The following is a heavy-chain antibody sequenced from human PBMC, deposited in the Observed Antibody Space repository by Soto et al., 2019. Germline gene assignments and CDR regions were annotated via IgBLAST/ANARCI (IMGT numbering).Heavy chain of an antibody. J-gene: IGHJ3*02. D-gene: IGHD6-6*01. CDR1: GFTFNNYA. V-gene: IGHV3-23*01. CDR2: ISGSGGST. Sequence: EVQLLESGGDLVQPGGSLRLSCTASGFTFNNYAMNWVRQAPGKGLEWVSGISGSGGSTFYADSVKGRFTISRDNSKNTLSVQMNSLRAEDTALYYCAKGDDSSSYAFYIWGQGTMVTVSS. CDR3: AKGDDSSSYAFYI.